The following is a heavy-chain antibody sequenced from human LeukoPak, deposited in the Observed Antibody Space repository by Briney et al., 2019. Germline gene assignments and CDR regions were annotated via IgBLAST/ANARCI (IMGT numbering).Heavy chain of an antibody. J-gene: IGHJ3*02. Sequence: GESLKISCKGSGYRFTNYWIGWVRQMPGKGLEWMGIIYPGDSETRYSPSFQGQVTISADKSISTAYLQWSSLKASDTAMYYCARHRPTSNDAFDIWGQGTMVTVSS. V-gene: IGHV5-51*01. CDR3: ARHRPTSNDAFDI. CDR1: GYRFTNYW. D-gene: IGHD1-26*01. CDR2: IYPGDSET.